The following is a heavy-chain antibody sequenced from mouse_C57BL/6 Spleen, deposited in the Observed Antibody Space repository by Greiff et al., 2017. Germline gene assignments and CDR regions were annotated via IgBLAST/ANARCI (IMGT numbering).Heavy chain of an antibody. Sequence: VQLVESGAELARPGASVKLSCKASGYTFTSYGISWVKQRTGQGLEWIGEIYPRSGNTYYNEKFKGKATLTADKSSSTAYMELRSLTSEDSAVYFCQITTVSTGYFDVWGTGTTVTVSS. J-gene: IGHJ1*03. CDR1: GYTFTSYG. CDR3: QITTVSTGYFDV. V-gene: IGHV1-81*01. D-gene: IGHD1-1*01. CDR2: IYPRSGNT.